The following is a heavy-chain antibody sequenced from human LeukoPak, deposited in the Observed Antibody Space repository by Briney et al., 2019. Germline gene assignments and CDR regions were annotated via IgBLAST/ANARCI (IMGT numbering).Heavy chain of an antibody. CDR2: IYYSGST. J-gene: IGHJ4*02. CDR1: GGSISSGGYS. Sequence: SETLSLTCAVSGGSISSGGYSWSWIRLPPGKGLEWIGYIYYSGSTIYNPFLNSRVTLSVDTSKNQFSLKLSSVTAADTAVYYCARGGWSLTDWGQGILVTVSS. D-gene: IGHD6-19*01. CDR3: ARGGWSLTD. V-gene: IGHV4-61*08.